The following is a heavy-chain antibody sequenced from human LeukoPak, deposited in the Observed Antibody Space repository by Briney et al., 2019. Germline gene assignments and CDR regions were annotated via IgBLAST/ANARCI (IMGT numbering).Heavy chain of an antibody. V-gene: IGHV4-59*12. Sequence: SETLSLTCTVSGGSISSYYWSWIRQPPGKGLEWIGYIYYSGSTNYNPSLKSRVTISVDTSKNQFSLKLSSVTAADTAVYYCARDVYGGKGFDYWGQGTLVTVSS. CDR3: ARDVYGGKGFDY. CDR1: GGSISSYY. J-gene: IGHJ4*02. D-gene: IGHD4-23*01. CDR2: IYYSGST.